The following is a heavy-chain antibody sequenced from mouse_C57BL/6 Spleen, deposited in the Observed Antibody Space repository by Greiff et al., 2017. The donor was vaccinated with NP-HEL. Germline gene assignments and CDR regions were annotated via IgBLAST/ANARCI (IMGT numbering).Heavy chain of an antibody. Sequence: EVQLQESGPGLVKPSQSLSLTCSVTGYSITSGYYWNWIRQFPGNKLEWMGYISFDGSNNYNPSHKNRISITRDTSKNQFFLKLNSVTTEDTATYYCARDSIYYYGSSYSYYFDYWGQGTTLTVSS. CDR2: ISFDGSN. V-gene: IGHV3-6*01. J-gene: IGHJ2*01. CDR1: GYSITSGYY. D-gene: IGHD1-1*01. CDR3: ARDSIYYYGSSYSYYFDY.